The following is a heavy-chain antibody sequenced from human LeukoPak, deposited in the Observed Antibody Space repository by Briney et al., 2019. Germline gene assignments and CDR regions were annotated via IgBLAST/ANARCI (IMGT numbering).Heavy chain of an antibody. CDR2: INQSGST. J-gene: IGHJ4*02. CDR1: GGSFSGYY. Sequence: SETLSLTCAVYGGSFSGYYWNWIRQPPGKGLEWIGEINQSGSTNYNPSLKSRVTISFDTSKNQFSLKLSSVTAADTAVYYCARAGHDILTGYYDFDYWGQGTLVTVSS. V-gene: IGHV4-34*01. D-gene: IGHD3-9*01. CDR3: ARAGHDILTGYYDFDY.